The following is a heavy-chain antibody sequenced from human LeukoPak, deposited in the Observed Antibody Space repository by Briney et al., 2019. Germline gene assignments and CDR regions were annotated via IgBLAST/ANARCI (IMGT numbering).Heavy chain of an antibody. CDR1: GFARTTNEVG. CDR2: IYWDDEK. CDR3: AHTRWPRGYFDY. J-gene: IGHJ4*02. V-gene: IGHV2-5*02. D-gene: IGHD5-24*01. Sequence: SGPTLFKPTPALTLTRTFSGFARTTNEVGGGWIRQPPGKGLEWLALIYWDDEKRYRPSLKDRLTIPNDTSKNQLVLTMTNMDPVDTGTYYCAHTRWPRGYFDYWGQGTLVTVSS.